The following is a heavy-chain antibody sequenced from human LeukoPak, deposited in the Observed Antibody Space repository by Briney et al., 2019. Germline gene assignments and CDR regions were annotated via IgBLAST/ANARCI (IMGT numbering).Heavy chain of an antibody. CDR2: TSSASNTI. J-gene: IGHJ5*02. V-gene: IGHV3-48*01. Sequence: GGSLRLSCAASGFTFSSYSMNWVRQAPGKGLEWVSYTSSASNTIYYADSVKGRFTISRDNAKNSLYLQMNSLRAEDTAMYYCARDGWFGDYNWFDPWGQGTLVTVSS. CDR3: ARDGWFGDYNWFDP. CDR1: GFTFSSYS. D-gene: IGHD3-10*01.